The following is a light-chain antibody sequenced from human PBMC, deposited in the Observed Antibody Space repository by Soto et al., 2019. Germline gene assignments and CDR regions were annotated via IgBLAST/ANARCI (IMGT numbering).Light chain of an antibody. J-gene: IGKJ4*01. Sequence: DIQLTQSPSFLSASAGDRVTITCRASQGISSYLAWYQQKPGKAPKLLIYAASTLQSGVPSRFSGSGSGTEFTLTISSLQPEDFATYYCQQSNSYPLTFGGGTKVEIK. CDR2: AAS. CDR3: QQSNSYPLT. CDR1: QGISSY. V-gene: IGKV1-9*01.